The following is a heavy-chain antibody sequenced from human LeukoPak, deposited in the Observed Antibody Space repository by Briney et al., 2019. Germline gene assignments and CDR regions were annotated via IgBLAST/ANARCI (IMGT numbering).Heavy chain of an antibody. CDR3: ARADYYDSSGYLGAFDY. V-gene: IGHV1-69*13. D-gene: IGHD3-22*01. CDR1: GGTFSSYA. Sequence: SVKVSCKASGGTFSSYAISWVRQAPGQGLEWMGGIIPIFGTANYAQKFQGRVTITADESTSTAYMELSSLRSEDTAVYYCARADYYDSSGYLGAFDYWGQGTLVTVSS. CDR2: IIPIFGTA. J-gene: IGHJ4*02.